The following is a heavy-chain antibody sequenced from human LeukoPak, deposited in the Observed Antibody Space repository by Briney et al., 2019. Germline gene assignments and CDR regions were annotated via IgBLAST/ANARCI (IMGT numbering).Heavy chain of an antibody. V-gene: IGHV1-2*04. CDR3: ARDWGHYYDSSGYQLDY. CDR1: GYTFTGYY. D-gene: IGHD3-22*01. CDR2: INPNSGGT. Sequence: GASVKVSCKASGYTFTGYYMHWVRQAPGQGLEWMGWINPNSGGTNYAQKFQGWVTMTRDTSISTAYMELSRLGSDDTAVYYCARDWGHYYDSSGYQLDYWGQGTLVTVSS. J-gene: IGHJ4*02.